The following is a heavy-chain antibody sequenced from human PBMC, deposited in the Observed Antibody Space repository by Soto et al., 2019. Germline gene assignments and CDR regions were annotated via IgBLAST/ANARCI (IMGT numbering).Heavy chain of an antibody. CDR1: GGTFSSYA. J-gene: IGHJ4*02. CDR3: ASEGVPSSGLEYYFDY. D-gene: IGHD3-22*01. CDR2: IIPIFGTA. V-gene: IGHV1-69*13. Sequence: SVKVSCKASGGTFSSYAISWVRQAPGQGLEWMGGIIPIFGTANYAQKFQGRVTITADESTSTAYMELSSLRSEDTAVYYCASEGVPSSGLEYYFDYWGQGTLVTVSS.